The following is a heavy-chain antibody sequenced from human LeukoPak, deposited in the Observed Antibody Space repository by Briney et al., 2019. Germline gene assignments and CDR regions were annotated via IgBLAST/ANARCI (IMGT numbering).Heavy chain of an antibody. CDR3: AKGAMVRGVLDY. CDR1: GFTFDDYA. D-gene: IGHD3-10*01. J-gene: IGHJ4*02. V-gene: IGHV3-9*01. CDR2: ISWNSGSI. Sequence: PGRSLRLSCAASGFTFDDYAMHWVRQAPGKGLEWVSGISWNSGSIGYADSVKGRFTISRDNSKNTLFLQMNSLRAEDTAVYYCAKGAMVRGVLDYWGQGTLVTVSS.